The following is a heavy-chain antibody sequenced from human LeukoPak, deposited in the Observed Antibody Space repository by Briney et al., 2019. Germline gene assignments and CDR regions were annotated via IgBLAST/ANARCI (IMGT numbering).Heavy chain of an antibody. CDR2: MNPNSGNT. CDR3: AREEETPDYYYYYYGMDV. CDR1: GYTFTSYD. Sequence: ASVKVSCKASGYTFTSYDINWVRQPTGQGLDWMGWMNPNSGNTGYAQKFQGRVTMTRNTSISTAYMELSSLRSEDTAVYYCAREEETPDYYYYYYGMDVWGQGTTVTVSS. V-gene: IGHV1-8*01. D-gene: IGHD1-14*01. J-gene: IGHJ6*02.